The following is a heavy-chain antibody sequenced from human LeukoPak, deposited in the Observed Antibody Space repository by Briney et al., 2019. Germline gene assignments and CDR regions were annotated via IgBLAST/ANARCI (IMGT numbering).Heavy chain of an antibody. D-gene: IGHD3-22*01. Sequence: GGSPRLSCAASGFTFSNYGMNWVRQAPGKGLEWVSGIGVGGTTYYADSVKGRFTISRDTSKSTLYLQMNSLRAEDTAVYYCAKAQGYYDCWGQGTLVTVSS. V-gene: IGHV3-23*01. J-gene: IGHJ4*02. CDR3: AKAQGYYDC. CDR1: GFTFSNYG. CDR2: IGVGGTT.